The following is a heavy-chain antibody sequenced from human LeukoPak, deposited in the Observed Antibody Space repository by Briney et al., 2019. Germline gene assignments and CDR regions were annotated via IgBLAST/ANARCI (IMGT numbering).Heavy chain of an antibody. V-gene: IGHV4-39*01. CDR1: VGSISSISYY. CDR3: ARRPGGYEKHSDYYYGMDV. D-gene: IGHD5-12*01. CDR2: IYYIGST. J-gene: IGHJ6*02. Sequence: SETLSLTCTVSVGSISSISYYWGWIRKPPGRGLGWIGRIYYIGSTYYNPSLKSRVTISVDTSKNQFSLKLSSVTAADTAVYYCARRPGGYEKHSDYYYGMDVWGQGTTVTVSS.